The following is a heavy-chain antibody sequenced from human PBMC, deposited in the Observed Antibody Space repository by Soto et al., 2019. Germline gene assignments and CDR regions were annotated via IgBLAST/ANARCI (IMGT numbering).Heavy chain of an antibody. J-gene: IGHJ6*02. V-gene: IGHV4-30-4*01. Sequence: LSLTCTVSGGSISSGDYYWSWIRQPPGKGLEWIGYIYYSGSTYYNPSLKSRVTISVDTSKNQFSLKLSSVTAADTAVYYCARDKQRGDYYYGMDVWGQGTTVTVSS. CDR3: ARDKQRGDYYYGMDV. CDR1: GGSISSGDYY. D-gene: IGHD6-25*01. CDR2: IYYSGST.